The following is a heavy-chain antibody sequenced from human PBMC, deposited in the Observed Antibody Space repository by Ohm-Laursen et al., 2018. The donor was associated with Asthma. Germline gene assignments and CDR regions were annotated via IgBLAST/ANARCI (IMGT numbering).Heavy chain of an antibody. V-gene: IGHV7-4-1*02. CDR3: ARGRYCSGGRCYKDS. Sequence: GASVKVSCKASGYKISDYPMTWVRQASGQGLEWMGWIHTDTGNSTYAQGFTGRFVFSLDTSVNTAYLQISSLKTEDTAVYYCARGRYCSGGRCYKDSWGQGTLVTVSS. CDR1: GYKISDYP. CDR2: IHTDTGNS. J-gene: IGHJ4*02. D-gene: IGHD2-15*01.